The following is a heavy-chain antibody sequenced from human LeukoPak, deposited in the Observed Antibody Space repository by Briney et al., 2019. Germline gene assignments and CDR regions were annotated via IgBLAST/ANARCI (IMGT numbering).Heavy chain of an antibody. D-gene: IGHD4-17*01. CDR2: IYIGGRT. CDR3: ARCLGGDYVSDTYWYFDL. Sequence: GGSLRLSCAASGFPVSSYYMSWVRQAPGKGLESVSVIYIGGRTYYADSVTGRFTISRDNSKNTLYLQMNSLRAEDTAVYYCARCLGGDYVSDTYWYFDLWGRGTLVTVSS. CDR1: GFPVSSYY. J-gene: IGHJ2*01. V-gene: IGHV3-53*01.